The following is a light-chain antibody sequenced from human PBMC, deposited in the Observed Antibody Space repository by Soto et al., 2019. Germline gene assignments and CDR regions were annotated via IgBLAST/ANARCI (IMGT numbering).Light chain of an antibody. V-gene: IGLV2-14*01. J-gene: IGLJ1*01. Sequence: QSALTLPASVSGSPGQSITISCTGTSSDVGGYAYVSWYQHHPGKAPKLLIYEVSQRPSKFSNRFSGSKSGNTASLTISGLQAEDEADYYCSSYTSSNTLVFGTGTKLTVL. CDR3: SSYTSSNTLV. CDR1: SSDVGGYAY. CDR2: EVS.